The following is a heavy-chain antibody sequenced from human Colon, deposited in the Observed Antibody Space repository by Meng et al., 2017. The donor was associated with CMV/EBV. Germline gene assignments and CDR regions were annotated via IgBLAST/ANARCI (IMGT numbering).Heavy chain of an antibody. V-gene: IGHV3-23*01. J-gene: IGHJ6*02. CDR1: GFTFSSYA. CDR3: ARIEGYYAMDV. CDR2: ISGSGGST. Sequence: GGSLRLSCAASGFTFSSYAMSWVRQAPGKGLEWVSAISGSGGSTYYADSVKGRFTISRDNAKNSLYLQMNSLRVEDTAVYYCARIEGYYAMDVWGQGTTVTVSS.